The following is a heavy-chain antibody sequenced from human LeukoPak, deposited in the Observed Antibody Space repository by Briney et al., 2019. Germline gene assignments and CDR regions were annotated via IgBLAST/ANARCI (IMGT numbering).Heavy chain of an antibody. Sequence: GGSLRLSCVASGFTFSTYGMHWVRQAPGKGLEWVAKIGSDDSNKHYADSVKGRFTISRDNSKNTLYPQMNSLRAEDTAVYYCAKDSQWGKVGTKGGYFDYWGQGTLVTVSS. V-gene: IGHV3-30*02. CDR3: AKDSQWGKVGTKGGYFDY. CDR1: GFTFSTYG. D-gene: IGHD1-26*01. J-gene: IGHJ4*02. CDR2: IGSDDSNK.